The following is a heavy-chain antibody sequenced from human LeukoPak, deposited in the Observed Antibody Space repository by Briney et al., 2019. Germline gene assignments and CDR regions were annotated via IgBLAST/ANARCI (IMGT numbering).Heavy chain of an antibody. CDR3: ARDVLYSSSPHPVDY. Sequence: ASVKVSCKASGYTFTSYGISWVRQAPGQGLEWMGWISAYNGNTNYAQKLQGRVTMTTDTSTSTAYMELRSLRSEDTAVYYCARDVLYSSSPHPVDYWGQGTLVTVSS. D-gene: IGHD6-13*01. CDR2: ISAYNGNT. V-gene: IGHV1-18*01. CDR1: GYTFTSYG. J-gene: IGHJ4*02.